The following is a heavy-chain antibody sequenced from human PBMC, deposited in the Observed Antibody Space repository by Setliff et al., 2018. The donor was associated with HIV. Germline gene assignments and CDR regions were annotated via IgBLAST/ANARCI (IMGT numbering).Heavy chain of an antibody. D-gene: IGHD3-3*01. Sequence: PSETLSLTCAVYGGSFSGYYWSWIRQPPGKGLEWIGEIIHSGSTNYNPSLKSRVTISVDTSKHQFSLKLSSVTAAGTAVYYCARRSGFFLDYWGQGTPVTVSS. J-gene: IGHJ4*02. CDR3: ARRSGFFLDY. CDR1: GGSFSGYY. V-gene: IGHV4-34*12. CDR2: IIHSGST.